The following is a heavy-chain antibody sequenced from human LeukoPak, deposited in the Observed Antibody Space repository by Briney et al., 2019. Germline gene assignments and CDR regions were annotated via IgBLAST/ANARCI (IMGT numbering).Heavy chain of an antibody. Sequence: ASVKVSCKVSGYTLTELSMHWVRQAPGKGLEWMGGFDPEDGGTIYAQKFQGRVTMTEDTSTDTAYMELSSLRSEDTAVYYCATGNPNSSGWSGFDYWGQGTLVTVSS. CDR1: GYTLTELS. J-gene: IGHJ4*02. D-gene: IGHD6-19*01. CDR3: ATGNPNSSGWSGFDY. CDR2: FDPEDGGT. V-gene: IGHV1-24*01.